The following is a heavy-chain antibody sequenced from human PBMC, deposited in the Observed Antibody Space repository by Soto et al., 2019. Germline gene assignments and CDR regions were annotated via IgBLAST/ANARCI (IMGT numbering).Heavy chain of an antibody. CDR1: GGSLSGYH. J-gene: IGHJ5*02. Sequence: SETLSLTCIVSGGSLSGYHWSWIRQPAGKGPEWLGRIQTNGNTDYDPSLKSRVTISIDTSKNQFSLKVTSVTAADTAVYFCAKGAGPPWFDPWGQGTLVTVSS. V-gene: IGHV4-4*07. CDR3: AKGAGPPWFDP. CDR2: IQTNGNT.